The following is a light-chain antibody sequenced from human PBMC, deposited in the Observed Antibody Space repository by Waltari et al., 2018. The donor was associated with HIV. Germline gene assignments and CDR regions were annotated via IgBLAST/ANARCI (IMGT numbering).Light chain of an antibody. V-gene: IGLV8-61*01. Sequence: QTVVTQEPSFSVSPGGTVTLTCGLSSGSVSPTYYPSWYQQTPGRTPRTPRYNTNIRSSGVPVRFSGSILGNKAALTITGAQADDECDYYCMLYMGSDIWVFGGGTKLTVL. CDR3: MLYMGSDIWV. CDR1: SGSVSPTYY. J-gene: IGLJ3*02. CDR2: NTN.